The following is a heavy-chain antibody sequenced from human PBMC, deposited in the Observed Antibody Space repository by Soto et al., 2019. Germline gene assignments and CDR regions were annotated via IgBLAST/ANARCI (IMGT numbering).Heavy chain of an antibody. CDR2: IYYSGST. Sequence: SETLSLTCTVSGGSISSSSYYWGWIRQPPGKGLEWIGSIYYSGSTYYNPSLKSRVTISVDTSKNQFSLKLSSVTPADTAVYYCARHGIGGDLLSGGLENWFDPWGQGTLVTVSS. V-gene: IGHV4-39*01. D-gene: IGHD2-21*02. CDR3: ARHGIGGDLLSGGLENWFDP. J-gene: IGHJ5*02. CDR1: GGSISSSSYY.